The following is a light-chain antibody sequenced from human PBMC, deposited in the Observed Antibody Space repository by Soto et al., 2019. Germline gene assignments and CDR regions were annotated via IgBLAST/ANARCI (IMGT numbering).Light chain of an antibody. CDR1: ETIARY. Sequence: DIQLTQSPSSLSASVGDRVTITCRASETIARYLNWYQQKPGKAPNLLIYGASTLKSGFPSRFSGTGSGTDFTLTISRLQTEDFVTYYCQKTYNPSRTLGQGTKVDIK. CDR2: GAS. CDR3: QKTYNPSRT. V-gene: IGKV1-39*01. J-gene: IGKJ1*01.